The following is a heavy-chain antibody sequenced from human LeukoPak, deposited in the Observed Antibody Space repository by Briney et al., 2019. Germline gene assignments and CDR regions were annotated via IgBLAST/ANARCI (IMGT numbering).Heavy chain of an antibody. Sequence: GASVKVSCKASGGTFSSYAISWVRQAPGQGLEWMGGIIPTFGTANYAQKFQGRVTITADESTSTAYMELSSLRSEDTAVYYCARDHLSQTYYYDSSGYFGYWGQGTLVTVSS. J-gene: IGHJ4*02. CDR3: ARDHLSQTYYYDSSGYFGY. CDR1: GGTFSSYA. V-gene: IGHV1-69*13. CDR2: IIPTFGTA. D-gene: IGHD3-22*01.